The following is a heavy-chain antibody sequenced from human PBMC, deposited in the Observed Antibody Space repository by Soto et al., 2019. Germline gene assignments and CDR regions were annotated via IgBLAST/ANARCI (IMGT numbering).Heavy chain of an antibody. D-gene: IGHD3-22*01. J-gene: IGHJ4*02. CDR2: IKSKTDGGTT. CDR3: TTGHDSSGLDY. CDR1: SFTFSNAW. Sequence: GSLRLSLEASSFTFSNAWINWVLPTPWKGLELVGRIKSKTDGGTTDYAAPVKGRFTISRDDSKNTLYLQMNSLKTEDTAVYYCTTGHDSSGLDYWGQGTLVTVSS. V-gene: IGHV3-15*07.